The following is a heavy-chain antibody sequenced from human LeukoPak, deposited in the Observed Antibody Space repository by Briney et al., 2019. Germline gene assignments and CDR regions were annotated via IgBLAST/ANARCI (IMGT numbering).Heavy chain of an antibody. CDR2: INNSGTT. CDR1: GGSFSGYY. CDR3: ARDKDGALITP. V-gene: IGHV4-34*01. Sequence: SQTLSLTCAVYGGSFSGYYWSWIRQSPGKGPEWIGDINNSGTTNYSPSLKSRITVSVDTSKKQFSLKLTSVTAADTAVYYCARDKDGALITPWGQGTLVTVSS. J-gene: IGHJ5*02. D-gene: IGHD3-22*01.